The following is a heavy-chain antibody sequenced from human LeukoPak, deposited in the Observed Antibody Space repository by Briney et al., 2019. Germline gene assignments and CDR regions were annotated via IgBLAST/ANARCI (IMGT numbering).Heavy chain of an antibody. Sequence: ASVKVSCKASGYTFTGYYMHWVRQAPGQGLEWMGWVNPNSGGTNYAQKFQGRVTMTRDTSISTAYMELSRLRSDDTAVYYCARVGFAHDAFDIWGQGTMVTVSS. CDR3: ARVGFAHDAFDI. CDR2: VNPNSGGT. V-gene: IGHV1-2*02. CDR1: GYTFTGYY. J-gene: IGHJ3*02. D-gene: IGHD3-3*01.